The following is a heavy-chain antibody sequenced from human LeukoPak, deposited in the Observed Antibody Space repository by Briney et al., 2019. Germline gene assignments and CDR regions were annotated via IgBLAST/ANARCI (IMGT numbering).Heavy chain of an antibody. Sequence: GGSLRLSCAASGFTFSSYGMHWVRQAPGKGLEWVAVIWDDGSNKYYADSVKGRFTISRDNSKNTLYLQMNSLRAEDTAVYYCAKDGYYGGNSGHWFDPWGQGTLVTVSS. CDR1: GFTFSSYG. J-gene: IGHJ5*02. V-gene: IGHV3-33*06. CDR3: AKDGYYGGNSGHWFDP. D-gene: IGHD4-23*01. CDR2: IWDDGSNK.